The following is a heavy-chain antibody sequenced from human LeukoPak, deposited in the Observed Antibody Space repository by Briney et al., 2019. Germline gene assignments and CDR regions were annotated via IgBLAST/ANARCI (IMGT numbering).Heavy chain of an antibody. Sequence: ASETLSLTCTVSGGSISSYYWSWIRQPPGKGLEWIGYIYYSGNTNYNPSLKSRVSISVDTSKNQFSLKLSSVTAADTAVYYCARGTQSSPMPIDYWGQGTLVTVSS. CDR1: GGSISSYY. D-gene: IGHD2-2*01. J-gene: IGHJ4*02. V-gene: IGHV4-59*01. CDR2: IYYSGNT. CDR3: ARGTQSSPMPIDY.